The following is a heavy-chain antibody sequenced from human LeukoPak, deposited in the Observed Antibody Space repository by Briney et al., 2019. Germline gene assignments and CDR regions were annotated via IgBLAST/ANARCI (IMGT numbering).Heavy chain of an antibody. CDR3: ATKQWLAPPPDS. D-gene: IGHD6-19*01. CDR2: INTDGTVT. V-gene: IGHV3-74*01. J-gene: IGHJ4*02. Sequence: GGSLRLSCAASGFTFSKYWMLWVRQAPGKGLESVSRINTDGTVTTYAGSVKGRFTVSRDNADNTMFLQMNSVRDEDTAVYYCATKQWLAPPPDSWGQGTPVTVSS. CDR1: GFTFSKYW.